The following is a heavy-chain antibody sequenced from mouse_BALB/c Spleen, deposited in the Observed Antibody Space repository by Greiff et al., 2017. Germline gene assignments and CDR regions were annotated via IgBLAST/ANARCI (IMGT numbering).Heavy chain of an antibody. V-gene: IGHV1-9*01. CDR3: ARGGNYYSYAMDY. Sequence: QVQLQQSGAELMKPGASVKISCKATGYTFSSYWIEWVKQRPGHGLEWIGEILPGSGSTNYNEKFKGKATFTADTSSNTAYMQLSSLTSEDSAVYYCARGGNYYSYAMDYWGQGTSVTVSS. CDR2: ILPGSGST. CDR1: GYTFSSYW. D-gene: IGHD2-1*01. J-gene: IGHJ4*01.